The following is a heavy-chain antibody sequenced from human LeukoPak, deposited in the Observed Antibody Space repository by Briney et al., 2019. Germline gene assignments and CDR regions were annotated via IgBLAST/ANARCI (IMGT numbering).Heavy chain of an antibody. J-gene: IGHJ5*02. Sequence: GRSLRLSCAASGFTFSSYAMHWVRQAPGKGLEWVALISYDGSNKYYADSVKGRFTISRDNSKNTLYLQINSLRAEDTAVYYCARGRHIVLVTAIVSWFDPWGQGTLVTVSS. CDR2: ISYDGSNK. V-gene: IGHV3-30-3*01. CDR1: GFTFSSYA. D-gene: IGHD2-21*02. CDR3: ARGRHIVLVTAIVSWFDP.